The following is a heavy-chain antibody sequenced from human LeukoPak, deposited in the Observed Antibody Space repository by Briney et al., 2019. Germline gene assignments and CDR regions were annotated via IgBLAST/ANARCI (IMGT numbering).Heavy chain of an antibody. CDR2: VFFSGSA. CDR1: GGSISSYY. CDR3: ASGTAGTTFYYYYYMDV. D-gene: IGHD1/OR15-1a*01. J-gene: IGHJ6*03. Sequence: SETLSLTCTVSGGSISSYYWSWIRQPPGKGLEWIGSVFFSGSAHYNPSLMSRVTISVDTSKNQFSLKVSSVTAADTAVYYCASGTAGTTFYYYYYMDVWGQGTTVTISS. V-gene: IGHV4-59*05.